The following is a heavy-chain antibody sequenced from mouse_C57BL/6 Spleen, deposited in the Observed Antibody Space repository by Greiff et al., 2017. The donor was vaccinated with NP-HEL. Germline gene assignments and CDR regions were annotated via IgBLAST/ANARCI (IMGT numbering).Heavy chain of an antibody. CDR3: ARQHYYGSSSFDY. J-gene: IGHJ2*01. Sequence: VQLQQSGPELVKPGASVKISCKASGYTFTDYYMNWVKQSHGKSLEWIGDINPNNGGTSYNQKFKGKATLTVDKSSSTAYMELRSLTSEDSAVYYCARQHYYGSSSFDYWGQGTTLTVSS. V-gene: IGHV1-26*01. D-gene: IGHD1-1*01. CDR1: GYTFTDYY. CDR2: INPNNGGT.